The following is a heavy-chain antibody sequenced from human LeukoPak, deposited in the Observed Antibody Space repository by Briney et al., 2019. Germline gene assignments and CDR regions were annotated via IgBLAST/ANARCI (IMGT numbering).Heavy chain of an antibody. Sequence: GESLRISCKVSGYSFTTYWISWVRQLPGKGLEWMGRIDPSDSYTDYAPSFQGHVTISADRSLSTAYLQWYSLKASDTAMYYCARQDFWGQGTLVTVSS. CDR3: ARQDF. CDR1: GYSFTTYW. CDR2: IDPSDSYT. J-gene: IGHJ4*02. V-gene: IGHV5-10-1*01.